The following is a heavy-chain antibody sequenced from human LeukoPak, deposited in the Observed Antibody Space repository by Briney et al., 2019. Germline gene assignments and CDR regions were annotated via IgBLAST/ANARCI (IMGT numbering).Heavy chain of an antibody. V-gene: IGHV4-59*12. CDR1: GGSISSYY. J-gene: IGHJ3*02. CDR3: ARDRYCGGDCYSEENDAFDI. D-gene: IGHD2-21*02. Sequence: SETLSLTCTVSGGSISSYYWSWIRQPPGKGLEWIGYIYYSGSTNYNPSLKSRVTISVDKSKNQFSLKLSSVTAADTAVYYCARDRYCGGDCYSEENDAFDIWGQGTMVTVSS. CDR2: IYYSGST.